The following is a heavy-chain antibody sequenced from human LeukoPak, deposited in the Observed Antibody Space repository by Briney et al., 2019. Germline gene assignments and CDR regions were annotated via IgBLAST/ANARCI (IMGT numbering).Heavy chain of an antibody. CDR1: GFTFSSYA. Sequence: PGGSLRLSCAASGFTFSSYAMSWVRQAPGKGLEWVSAISGSGGSTYYADSVKGRFTISRDNAKNSLYLQMNSLGAADTAVYYCARDPRYPYQYQSDSGGFSLDYWGQGTLVTVSS. D-gene: IGHD3-22*01. CDR2: ISGSGGST. CDR3: ARDPRYPYQYQSDSGGFSLDY. V-gene: IGHV3-23*01. J-gene: IGHJ4*02.